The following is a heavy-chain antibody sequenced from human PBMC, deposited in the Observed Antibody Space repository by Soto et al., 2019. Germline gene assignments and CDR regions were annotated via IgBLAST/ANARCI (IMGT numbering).Heavy chain of an antibody. CDR3: ARRARPDVYYMDV. Sequence: EVQLAESGGGLAQPGGSLRLSCAASGFTLSGYAMDWVRQAPGKGLEYVSGISSNGVGTYYANSVQGRFTISRDNSKNTVYLQMGSLRPDDMAVYYCARRARPDVYYMDVWGKGTTVTVSS. D-gene: IGHD6-6*01. J-gene: IGHJ6*03. CDR2: ISSNGVGT. CDR1: GFTLSGYA. V-gene: IGHV3-64*01.